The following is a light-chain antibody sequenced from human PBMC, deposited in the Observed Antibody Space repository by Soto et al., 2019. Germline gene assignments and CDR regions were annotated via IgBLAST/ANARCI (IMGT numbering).Light chain of an antibody. V-gene: IGKV3-20*01. CDR2: GAS. J-gene: IGKJ1*01. CDR1: QSVSSNY. Sequence: ENVLTQSPGTLSLSPGERATLSCRASQSVSSNYVAWYQQKPGQAPRLLVYGASSRATGILDRFSGSGSGTDFTLTISRLEPEDFAVYYCQQYGSSRWTFGQGTKVDIK. CDR3: QQYGSSRWT.